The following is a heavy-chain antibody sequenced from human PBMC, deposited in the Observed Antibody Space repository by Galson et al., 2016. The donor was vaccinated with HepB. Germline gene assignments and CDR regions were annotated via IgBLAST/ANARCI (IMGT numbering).Heavy chain of an antibody. J-gene: IGHJ4*02. CDR1: GFTFSSYA. Sequence: SLRLSCAVSGFTFSSYAMHWVRRAPGMGLEWVSFISNDGNSVHYADSVKGRFTISRDNSKDTLYLQMNSLRAEDTAVYYCAKGRNYYDNRGYFADWGQGTLVTVSS. V-gene: IGHV3-30*04. D-gene: IGHD3-22*01. CDR2: ISNDGNSV. CDR3: AKGRNYYDNRGYFAD.